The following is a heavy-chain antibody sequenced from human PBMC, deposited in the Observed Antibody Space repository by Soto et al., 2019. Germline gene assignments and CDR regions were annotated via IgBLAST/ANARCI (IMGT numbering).Heavy chain of an antibody. CDR3: ACTYFPGSSGPFDY. D-gene: IGHD3-22*01. Sequence: SETLSLTCTVSGDSLSSGGYYWSRIRQHPEKGLEWIGYIYYGGTTYYNPSLESRVSISADTSENQFSLKVNSVTVADSAVYYCACTYFPGSSGPFDYWGQGTLVTVSS. CDR1: GDSLSSGGYY. J-gene: IGHJ4*02. V-gene: IGHV4-31*03. CDR2: IYYGGTT.